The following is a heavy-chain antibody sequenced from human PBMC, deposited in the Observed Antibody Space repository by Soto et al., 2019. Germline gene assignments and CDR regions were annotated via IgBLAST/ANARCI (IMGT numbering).Heavy chain of an antibody. CDR1: GFSFSTYE. CDR2: ISKNGIDI. D-gene: IGHD3-10*01. Sequence: GGSLRLSCAASGFSFSTYEMNWVRQAPGKGLEWVSYISKNGIDIYYADSVEGRFTISRDNANNSLFLQMNSLRAEDTAVYYCAPRKSGSYNIGPLDIWGQGTMVTVSS. V-gene: IGHV3-48*03. J-gene: IGHJ3*02. CDR3: APRKSGSYNIGPLDI.